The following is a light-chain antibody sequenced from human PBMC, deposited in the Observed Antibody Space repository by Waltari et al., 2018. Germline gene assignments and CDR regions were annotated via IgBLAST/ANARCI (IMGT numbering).Light chain of an antibody. V-gene: IGKV3-15*01. CDR3: QHYDNWPPYT. J-gene: IGKJ2*01. CDR2: DVS. CDR1: RSVSSN. Sequence: EIIMTQSPATLSLLPGERATLSCRASRSVSSNLAWYQQKPGQAPRLLMYDVSIRGTGVPARFSGSGSGTEFTLTISSLQSEDFAVYYCQHYDNWPPYTFGQGTKLEIK.